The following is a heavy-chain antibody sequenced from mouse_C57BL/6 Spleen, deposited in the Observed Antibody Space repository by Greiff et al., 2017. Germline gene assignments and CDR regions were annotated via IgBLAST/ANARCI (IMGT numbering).Heavy chain of an antibody. CDR1: GYTFTSYW. CDR3: ARSGDYYGSSYGYFDV. J-gene: IGHJ1*03. D-gene: IGHD1-1*01. V-gene: IGHV1-55*01. Sequence: VQLQQPGAELVKPGASVKMSCKASGYTFTSYWITWVKQRPGQGLAWIGEIYPGSGSTNYNEQFKSKATLTVDTSSSTAYMQLISLPSEDSAVYYCARSGDYYGSSYGYFDVWGTGTTVTVSS. CDR2: IYPGSGST.